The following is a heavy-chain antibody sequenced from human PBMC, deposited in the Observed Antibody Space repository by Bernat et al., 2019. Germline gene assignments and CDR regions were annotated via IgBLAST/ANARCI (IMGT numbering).Heavy chain of an antibody. CDR3: AKDIRDFWSGYGGDNWFDP. D-gene: IGHD3-3*01. CDR1: GFTFDDYA. J-gene: IGHJ5*02. Sequence: EVQLVESGGGVVQPGGSLRLSCAASGFTFDDYAMHWVRQAPGKGLEWVSLISGDGGSTYYADSVKGRFTISRDNSKNSLYLQMNSLRTEDTALYYCAKDIRDFWSGYGGDNWFDPLGQGTLVTVSA. V-gene: IGHV3-43*02. CDR2: ISGDGGST.